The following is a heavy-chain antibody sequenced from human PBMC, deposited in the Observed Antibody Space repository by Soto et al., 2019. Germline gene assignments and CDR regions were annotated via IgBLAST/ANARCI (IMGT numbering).Heavy chain of an antibody. CDR1: GGTFSSYT. CDR2: IIPILGIA. D-gene: IGHD5-12*01. Sequence: SVKVSCKASGGTFSSYTISWVRQAPGQGLEWMGRIIPILGIANYAQKFQGRVTITADKSTSTAYMELSSLRSEDTAVYYCASTDSGFPHRVDYWGQGTLVTVSS. V-gene: IGHV1-69*02. J-gene: IGHJ4*02. CDR3: ASTDSGFPHRVDY.